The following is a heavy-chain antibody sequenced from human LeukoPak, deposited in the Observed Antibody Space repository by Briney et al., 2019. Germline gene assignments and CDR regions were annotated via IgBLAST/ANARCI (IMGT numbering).Heavy chain of an antibody. J-gene: IGHJ4*02. Sequence: ASVKVSCKASGGTFSSYAISWVRQAPGQGLEWMGRIIPIFGTANYAQKFQGRVTITTDESTSTAYMELSSLRSEDTAVYYCARADIAVAAAFDYSSQGTLVTVSS. V-gene: IGHV1-69*05. D-gene: IGHD6-19*01. CDR2: IIPIFGTA. CDR3: ARADIAVAAAFDY. CDR1: GGTFSSYA.